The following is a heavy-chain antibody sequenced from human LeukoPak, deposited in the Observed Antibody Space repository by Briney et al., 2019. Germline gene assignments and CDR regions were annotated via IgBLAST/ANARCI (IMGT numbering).Heavy chain of an antibody. CDR1: GFTFSSYS. CDR2: ISDNSVYI. D-gene: IGHD3-10*01. Sequence: GGSLRLSCAASGFTFSSYSMNWVRQAPGKGLEWVSSISDNSVYIYSADSVKGRFATSRDNAKNSLHLQMNSLRAEDTAVYYCAKSKKGMVRGVIMDHAFDIWGQGTMVTVSS. J-gene: IGHJ3*02. CDR3: AKSKKGMVRGVIMDHAFDI. V-gene: IGHV3-21*04.